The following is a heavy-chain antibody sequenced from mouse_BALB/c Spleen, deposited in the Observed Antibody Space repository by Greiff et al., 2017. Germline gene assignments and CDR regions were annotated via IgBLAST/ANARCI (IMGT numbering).Heavy chain of an antibody. CDR3: ARADYYGSSYEDCDV. CDR2: IWAGGST. CDR1: GFSLTSYG. D-gene: IGHD1-1*01. Sequence: QVQLQQSGPGLVAPSQSLSITCTVSGFSLTSYGVHWVRQPPGKGLEWLGVIWAGGSTNYNSALMSRLSISKDNSKSQVFLKMNSLQTDDTAMYYCARADYYGSSYEDCDVWGAGTTVTVSS. J-gene: IGHJ1*01. V-gene: IGHV2-9*02.